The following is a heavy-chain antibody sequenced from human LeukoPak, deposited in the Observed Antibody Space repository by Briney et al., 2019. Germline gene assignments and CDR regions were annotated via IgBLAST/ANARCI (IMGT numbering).Heavy chain of an antibody. CDR3: VRFAAGPDPYYP. V-gene: IGHV1-24*01. D-gene: IGHD6-25*01. J-gene: IGHJ5*02. CDR2: FDPEDGET. Sequence: GASVKVSCKASGYTLTELSMHWVRQALGKGLEWMGGFDPEDGETIYAQNFQGRVTMTEDTSIDTAYMELNNLTSEDTAVYYCVRFAAGPDPYYPWGQGTLVTVSS. CDR1: GYTLTELS.